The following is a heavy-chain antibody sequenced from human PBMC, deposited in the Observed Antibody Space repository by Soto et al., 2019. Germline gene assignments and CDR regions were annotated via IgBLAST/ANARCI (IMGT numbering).Heavy chain of an antibody. CDR2: ISYDGSNK. D-gene: IGHD3-10*01. V-gene: IGHV3-30*18. CDR3: AKMYQYYYGSGSHYYSGMDV. J-gene: IGHJ6*02. CDR1: GFTFSSYG. Sequence: GGSLRLSCAASGFTFSSYGMHWVRQAPGKGLEWVAVISYDGSNKYYPDSVKGRFTISRDNSKNTLYLKMNSLRAEDTALYYCAKMYQYYYGSGSHYYSGMDVWGQGTTVTVSS.